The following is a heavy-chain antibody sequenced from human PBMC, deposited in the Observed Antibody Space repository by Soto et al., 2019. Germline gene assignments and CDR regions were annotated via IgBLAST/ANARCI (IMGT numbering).Heavy chain of an antibody. J-gene: IGHJ4*02. CDR1: GYTFTSHG. CDR3: ARSDSRGCPRGDLDY. D-gene: IGHD6-19*01. V-gene: IGHV1-18*01. Sequence: QVQLVQSGGEVKKPGASVKVSCKAAGYTFTSHGISWVRQAPGQGLEWMGWISTFHGSINYAQKFQGRVTMTTDTSTSTAYWDLRSLRSEVTAVYYCARSDSRGCPRGDLDYWGQGTPVTVS. CDR2: ISTFHGSI.